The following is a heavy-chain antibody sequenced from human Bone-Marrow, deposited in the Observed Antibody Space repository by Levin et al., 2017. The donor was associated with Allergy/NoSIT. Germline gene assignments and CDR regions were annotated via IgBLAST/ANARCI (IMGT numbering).Heavy chain of an antibody. D-gene: IGHD3-16*01. CDR2: ISPDSGVT. V-gene: IGHV1-2*06. Sequence: KTGESLKISCKASGFSFTVWFIHWVRQAPGQGLEWMGRISPDSGVTKYAQKFEGRVTLTRDTSTSTAYMELSRLTSDDTAVYYCAREFYDYVWGDYADFFAPWGQGTQVIVSS. CDR3: AREFYDYVWGDYADFFAP. J-gene: IGHJ5*02. CDR1: GFSFTVWF.